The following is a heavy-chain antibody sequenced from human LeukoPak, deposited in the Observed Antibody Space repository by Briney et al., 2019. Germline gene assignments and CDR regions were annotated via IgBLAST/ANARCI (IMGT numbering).Heavy chain of an antibody. CDR1: GGSISSSNW. Sequence: PSETLSLTCAVSGGSISSSNWWSWVRQPPGKGLEWIGEIYHSGSTNYNPSLKSRVTTSVDTSKNQFSLSLSSVTAADTAVYYCARWEVRLNAFEVWGQGTMVTVSS. V-gene: IGHV4-4*02. D-gene: IGHD3-10*01. CDR2: IYHSGST. CDR3: ARWEVRLNAFEV. J-gene: IGHJ3*01.